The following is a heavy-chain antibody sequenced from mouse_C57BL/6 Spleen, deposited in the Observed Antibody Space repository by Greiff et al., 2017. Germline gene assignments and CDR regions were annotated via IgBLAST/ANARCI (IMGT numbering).Heavy chain of an antibody. CDR3: ARHGYGYFDV. Sequence: EVQLVESGGGLVQPGGSLKLSCAASGFTFSDYYMYWVRQTPEKRLEWVAYISNGGGSTYYPDTVKGRFTISRDNAKNTLYLQMSRLKSEDTAMYYCARHGYGYFDVWGTGTTVTVSS. CDR2: ISNGGGST. J-gene: IGHJ1*03. CDR1: GFTFSDYY. V-gene: IGHV5-12*01.